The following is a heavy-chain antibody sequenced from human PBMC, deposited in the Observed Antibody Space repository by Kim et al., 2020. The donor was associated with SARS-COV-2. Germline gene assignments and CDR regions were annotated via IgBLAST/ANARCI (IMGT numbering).Heavy chain of an antibody. J-gene: IGHJ4*02. CDR3: ARSPIVVVASFDY. Sequence: SNPSLKSRVTISVDTSKNQFSLKLSSVTAADTAVYYCARSPIVVVASFDYWGQGTLVTVSS. D-gene: IGHD3-22*01. V-gene: IGHV4-31*02.